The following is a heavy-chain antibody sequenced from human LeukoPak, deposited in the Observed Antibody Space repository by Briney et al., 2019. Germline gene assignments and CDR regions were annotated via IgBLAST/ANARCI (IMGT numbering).Heavy chain of an antibody. CDR2: ISSDGGDK. CDR1: GFTFRDYV. Sequence: PGGSLRLSCAASGFTFRDYVMHWVRQAPGKGLEWVTLISSDGGDKYYADSVKARFTISRDNSKNTLYLQMNSLRAEDTAVYYCGAGVRGVNGLYYYGMDVWGQGTTVTVSS. J-gene: IGHJ6*02. V-gene: IGHV3-30-3*01. D-gene: IGHD3-10*01. CDR3: GAGVRGVNGLYYYGMDV.